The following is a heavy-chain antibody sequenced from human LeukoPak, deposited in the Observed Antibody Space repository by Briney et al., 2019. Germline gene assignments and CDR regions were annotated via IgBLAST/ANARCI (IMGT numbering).Heavy chain of an antibody. Sequence: PGRSLRLSCAASGFTFNNYGIHWVRQAPGKGLEWVALISYDGSNKYYADSVKGRFTISRDNSKNTLYLQMNSLRAEDTAVYYCAKGYYYDSDGYYQHFDYWGREPWSPSPQ. J-gene: IGHJ4*02. V-gene: IGHV3-30*18. CDR1: GFTFNNYG. CDR3: AKGYYYDSDGYYQHFDY. CDR2: ISYDGSNK. D-gene: IGHD3-22*01.